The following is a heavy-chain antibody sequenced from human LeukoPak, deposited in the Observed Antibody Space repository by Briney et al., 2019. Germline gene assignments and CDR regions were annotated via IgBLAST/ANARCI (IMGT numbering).Heavy chain of an antibody. CDR1: GFTFSSYA. D-gene: IGHD2-2*01. J-gene: IGHJ4*02. CDR2: ITGSGGST. Sequence: GGSLRLSCAASGFTFSSYAMSWVRQAPGKGLEWVSAITGSGGSTYYADSVKGRFTISRDNSKNTLYLQMNSLRAEDTAGYYCARRYCSSTTCPVDCWGQGTLVTVSS. CDR3: ARRYCSSTTCPVDC. V-gene: IGHV3-23*01.